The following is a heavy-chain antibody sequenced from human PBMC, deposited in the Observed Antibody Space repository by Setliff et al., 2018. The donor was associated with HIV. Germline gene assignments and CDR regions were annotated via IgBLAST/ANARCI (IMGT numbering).Heavy chain of an antibody. J-gene: IGHJ4*02. CDR3: ARQAERDDDSYLDY. D-gene: IGHD3-16*01. CDR2: IHHTGSA. V-gene: IGHV4-34*01. CDR1: AGSFSDYY. Sequence: PSETLSLTCAVSAGSFSDYYWAWIRQAPGKGLEWLGLIHHTGSATYNPSLQSRVAVSVSMPNNQFSLKLTSLTAADTAVYFCARQAERDDDSYLDYWGQGTLVTVSS.